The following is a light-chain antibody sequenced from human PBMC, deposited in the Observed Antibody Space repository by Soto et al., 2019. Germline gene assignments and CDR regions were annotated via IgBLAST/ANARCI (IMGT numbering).Light chain of an antibody. J-gene: IGKJ3*01. CDR1: QSISSW. Sequence: DIQMTQSPSTLSASVGDRVTITCRASQSISSWLAWYQQKPGKAPKLLIYKASSLESGVPSRFSGSGSGTEFTLPISSLQPDDFATYYCQQYNSYSFTFGHGTKVDIK. CDR3: QQYNSYSFT. V-gene: IGKV1-5*03. CDR2: KAS.